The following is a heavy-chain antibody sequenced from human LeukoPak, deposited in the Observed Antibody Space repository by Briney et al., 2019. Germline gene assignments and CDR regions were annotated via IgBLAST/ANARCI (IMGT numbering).Heavy chain of an antibody. CDR2: IYYSGST. Sequence: SETLSLTCTVSGGSISSGGYYWNWIRQHPGKGLEWIGYIYYSGSTYYNPSLKSRVTISVDTSKNQFSLKLSSVTAADTAVYYCATSRRFGELFSWGQGTLVTVSS. CDR3: ATSRRFGELFS. J-gene: IGHJ5*02. V-gene: IGHV4-31*03. D-gene: IGHD3-10*01. CDR1: GGSISSGGYY.